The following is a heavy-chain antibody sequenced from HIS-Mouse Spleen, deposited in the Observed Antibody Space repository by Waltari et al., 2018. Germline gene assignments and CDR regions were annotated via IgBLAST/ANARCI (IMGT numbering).Heavy chain of an antibody. V-gene: IGHV4-39*07. CDR1: GGSISISSYY. J-gene: IGHJ2*01. D-gene: IGHD6-13*01. CDR3: AREIPYSSSWYDWYFDL. CDR2: IYYSGST. Sequence: QLQLQESGPGLVKPSETLSLTCTVSGGSISISSYYWGWIPQPPGKGLEWIGSIYYSGSTYYNPSLKSRVTISVDTSKNQFSLKLSSVTAADTAVYYCAREIPYSSSWYDWYFDLWGRGTLVTVSS.